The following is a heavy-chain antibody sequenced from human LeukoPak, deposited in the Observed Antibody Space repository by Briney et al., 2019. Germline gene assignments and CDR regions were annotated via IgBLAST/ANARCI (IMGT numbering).Heavy chain of an antibody. D-gene: IGHD2-2*01. Sequence: GESLGLSCAASGFTFSSYAMSWVRQAPGKGLEWVSAISGSGGSTYYADSVKGRFTISGDNSKNTLYLQMNSLRAEDTAVYYCAKWEDIVVVPAATYQLDYWGQGTLVTVSS. V-gene: IGHV3-23*01. CDR1: GFTFSSYA. CDR2: ISGSGGST. CDR3: AKWEDIVVVPAATYQLDY. J-gene: IGHJ4*02.